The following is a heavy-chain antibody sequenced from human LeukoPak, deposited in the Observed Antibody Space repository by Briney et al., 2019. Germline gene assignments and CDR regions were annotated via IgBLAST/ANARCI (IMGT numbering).Heavy chain of an antibody. CDR3: ARVSGPFDY. V-gene: IGHV1-46*01. J-gene: IGHJ4*02. CDR1: GYTFTGYY. CDR2: INPSGGGT. D-gene: IGHD6-19*01. Sequence: ASVKVSCKASGYTFTGYYMHWVRQAPGQGLEWMGIINPSGGGTSYAQKFQGRLTMTRDTSTTTVYMELSSLRSDDTAVYYCARVSGPFDYWGQGTLVTVSS.